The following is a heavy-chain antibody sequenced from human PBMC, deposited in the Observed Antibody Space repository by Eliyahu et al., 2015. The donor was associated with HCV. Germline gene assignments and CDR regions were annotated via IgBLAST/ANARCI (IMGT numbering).Heavy chain of an antibody. V-gene: IGHV3-23*01. Sequence: EVQLLESGGGLVQPGGSLRLSCXXSXFTFXTYAMSWVRQASGKGVEGVSGISGSGGSTYYADSVKGRFTISRDNSKNTLYLQMNSLRPEDTAVYYCAKDPPMVRGANNFFDYWGQGTLVTVSS. CDR3: AKDPPMVRGANNFFDY. CDR1: XFTFXTYA. J-gene: IGHJ4*02. CDR2: ISGSGGST. D-gene: IGHD3-10*01.